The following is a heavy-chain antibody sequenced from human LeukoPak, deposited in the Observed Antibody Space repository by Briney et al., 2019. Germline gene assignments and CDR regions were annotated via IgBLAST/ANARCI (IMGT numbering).Heavy chain of an antibody. CDR2: IQYDGSNK. V-gene: IGHV3-30*02. D-gene: IGHD2-2*01. J-gene: IGHJ6*03. Sequence: GGSLRLSCAASGFTFSSYSMNWVRQAPGKGLEWVAFIQYDGSNKYYADSVKGRFTISRDNSKNTLYLQMNSLRAEDTAVYYCAKDHQLLIGYYYYYMDVWGKGTTVTVSS. CDR3: AKDHQLLIGYYYYYMDV. CDR1: GFTFSSYS.